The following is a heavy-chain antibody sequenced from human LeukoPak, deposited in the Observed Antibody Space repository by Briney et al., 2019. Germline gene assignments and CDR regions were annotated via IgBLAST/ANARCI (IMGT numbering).Heavy chain of an antibody. CDR3: ARVLAYCGGDCYSDGDNWFDP. V-gene: IGHV1-2*06. Sequence: ASVKVSCKASGYTFTGYYMHWVRQAPGQGLEWMGRINTNSGGTNYAQKFQDRVTMSRDTSISTAYMELSRLRSDDTAVYYCARVLAYCGGDCYSDGDNWFDPWGQGTLVTVSS. CDR2: INTNSGGT. J-gene: IGHJ5*02. CDR1: GYTFTGYY. D-gene: IGHD2-21*02.